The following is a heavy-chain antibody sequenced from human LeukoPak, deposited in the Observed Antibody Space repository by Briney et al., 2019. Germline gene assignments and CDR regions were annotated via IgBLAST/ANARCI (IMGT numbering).Heavy chain of an antibody. V-gene: IGHV3-7*05. CDR1: GFTFSTSW. CDR3: ARDYGGNP. J-gene: IGHJ3*01. D-gene: IGHD4-23*01. Sequence: GGSLRLSCAASGFTFSTSWMSWVRQAPGKGLEWVANIKEDGSEEYYVDSVKGRFTISRDNAKNSLYLQMNSLRVEDTALYYCARDYGGNPWGQGTMVTVSS. CDR2: IKEDGSEE.